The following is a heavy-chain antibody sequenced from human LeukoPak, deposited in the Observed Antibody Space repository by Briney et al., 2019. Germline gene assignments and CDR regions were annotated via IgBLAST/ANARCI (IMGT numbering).Heavy chain of an antibody. CDR3: ARENGARDGYIEYYFDY. CDR1: GGSVSSGSYY. V-gene: IGHV4-61*01. J-gene: IGHJ4*02. CDR2: IYYSGST. D-gene: IGHD5-24*01. Sequence: PSETLSLTCTVSGGSVSSGSYYWSWIRQPPGKGLEWIGYIYYSGSTNYNPSLKSRVTISVDTSKNQFSLELSSVTAADTAVYYCARENGARDGYIEYYFDYWGQGTLVTVSS.